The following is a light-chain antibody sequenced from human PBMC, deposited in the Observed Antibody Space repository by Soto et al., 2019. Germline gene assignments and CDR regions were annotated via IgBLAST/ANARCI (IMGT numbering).Light chain of an antibody. CDR3: QQYGRSPPLI. CDR1: QSASSNY. J-gene: IGKJ4*01. Sequence: EIVLTQSPGPLSLSPGERATLSCRASQSASSNYLAWYKQKPGQAPRLLIYAASTRATGIPDRFSGSGSGTDFTLTISRLEPEDFAVYYCQQYGRSPPLIFGGGTKVEIK. CDR2: AAS. V-gene: IGKV3-20*01.